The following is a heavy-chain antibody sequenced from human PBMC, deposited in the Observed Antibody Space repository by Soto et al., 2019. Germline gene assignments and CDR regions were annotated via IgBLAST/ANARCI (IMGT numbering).Heavy chain of an antibody. Sequence: QVHLVESGGGLVKPGGSLRLSCVASGFTFSDHYMNWIRQSPGKGLEWISYISGSGHDTNYADSVKGRFTISRDNTKNSLYLEMNSLRDEDTAMYYCTRVARLADYWGQGXXVT. D-gene: IGHD3-10*01. J-gene: IGHJ4*02. CDR3: TRVARLADY. CDR2: ISGSGHDT. CDR1: GFTFSDHY. V-gene: IGHV3-11*05.